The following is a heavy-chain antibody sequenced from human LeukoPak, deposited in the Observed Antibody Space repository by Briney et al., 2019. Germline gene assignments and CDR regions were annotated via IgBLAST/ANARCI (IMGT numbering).Heavy chain of an antibody. CDR3: ARPERRYCSSTSCYAGALGV. CDR2: IYYSGST. V-gene: IGHV4-38-2*02. J-gene: IGHJ6*02. D-gene: IGHD2-2*01. CDR1: GYSISSGYY. Sequence: PSETLSLTCTVSGYSISSGYYWGWIRQPPGKGLEWIGYIYYSGSTYYNPSLKSRVTISVDTSKNQFSLKLSSVTAADTAVYYCARPERRYCSSTSCYAGALGVWGQGTTVTVSS.